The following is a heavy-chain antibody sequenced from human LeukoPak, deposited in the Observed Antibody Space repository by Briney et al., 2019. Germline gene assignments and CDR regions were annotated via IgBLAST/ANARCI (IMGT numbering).Heavy chain of an antibody. D-gene: IGHD2-15*01. CDR1: GFTVSSNY. CDR3: AREYCSGGSCYTDY. V-gene: IGHV3-66*01. Sequence: GGSLRLSCAACGFTVSSNYMSWVRQAPGKGLEWVSVIYSGGSTYYADSVKGRFTISRDNSKNTLYLQMNSLRAEDTAVYYCAREYCSGGSCYTDYWGQGTLVTVSS. CDR2: IYSGGST. J-gene: IGHJ4*02.